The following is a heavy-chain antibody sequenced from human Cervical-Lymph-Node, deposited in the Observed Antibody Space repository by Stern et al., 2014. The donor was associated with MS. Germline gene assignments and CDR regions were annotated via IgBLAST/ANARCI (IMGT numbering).Heavy chain of an antibody. V-gene: IGHV1-69*09. CDR2: IIPIIGLA. D-gene: IGHD4-17*01. Sequence: QVQLVQSGAEVKKPGSSVNVSCKASGGKFSSSFAVSWVRQAPGQGLEWMGRIIPIIGLANYAQKFQTRLTITADKSTSTVYMELTSLTSEDTALYYCARGIVTNRPASTLHNLFDPWGQGTRVTVSS. J-gene: IGHJ5*02. CDR3: ARGIVTNRPASTLHNLFDP. CDR1: GGKFSSSFA.